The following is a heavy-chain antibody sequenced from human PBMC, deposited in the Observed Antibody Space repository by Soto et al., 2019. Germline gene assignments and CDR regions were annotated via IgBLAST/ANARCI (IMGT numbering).Heavy chain of an antibody. V-gene: IGHV4-59*01. Sequence: KTSETLSLTCTVSGGSMVNYYWSWIRQPPGKGLEWLGYIYSGGSTNYNPSLKSRVTISVDTSKNQFSLRLSSVTAADTAVYYCAKEGSSSWFAPWGQGTLVTVSS. J-gene: IGHJ5*02. CDR1: GGSMVNYY. D-gene: IGHD6-6*01. CDR3: AKEGSSSWFAP. CDR2: IYSGGST.